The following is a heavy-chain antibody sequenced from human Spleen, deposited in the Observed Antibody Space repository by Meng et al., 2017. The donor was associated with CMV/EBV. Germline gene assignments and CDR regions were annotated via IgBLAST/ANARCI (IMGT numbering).Heavy chain of an antibody. Sequence: GGSLRLSCAASGFSFSDYWMSWVRQSPGKGLEWVANIKRDGSEKYYVDSVKGRFTISRDNAKNTLYLQMKSLRAEDTALYYCARDRGGSYSDYWGQGTLVTVSS. J-gene: IGHJ4*02. CDR2: IKRDGSEK. CDR3: ARDRGGSYSDY. D-gene: IGHD1-26*01. CDR1: GFSFSDYW. V-gene: IGHV3-7*01.